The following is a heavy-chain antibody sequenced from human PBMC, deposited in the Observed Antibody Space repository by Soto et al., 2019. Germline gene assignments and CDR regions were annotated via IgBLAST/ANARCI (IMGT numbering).Heavy chain of an antibody. Sequence: GGSLRLSCEASGFTLMNYAMTWVRQAPGKGLEWVSLISANDVGTYYAESVKTRFTISTDQSRNTMYLQMDSLRADDTAIYYCAKAKNDYNWDNRPPFDYWGQGTLVTVSS. CDR3: AKAKNDYNWDNRPPFDY. J-gene: IGHJ4*02. D-gene: IGHD1-20*01. CDR1: GFTLMNYA. CDR2: ISANDVGT. V-gene: IGHV3-23*01.